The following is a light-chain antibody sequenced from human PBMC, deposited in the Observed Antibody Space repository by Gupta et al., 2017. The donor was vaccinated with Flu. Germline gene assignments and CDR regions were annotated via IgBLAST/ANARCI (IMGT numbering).Light chain of an antibody. CDR2: DDR. J-gene: IGLJ2*01. CDR3: QVWDSGSDHPGV. Sequence: SYVLTQPPSVSVAPGHTARITCGGNNIGSKSVHWYQQRPGQAPVLVVYDDRDRPSGIPERFSGSHSGNTATLTISRVEVGDEADYHCQVWDSGSDHPGVFGGGTKLTVL. V-gene: IGLV3-21*02. CDR1: NIGSKS.